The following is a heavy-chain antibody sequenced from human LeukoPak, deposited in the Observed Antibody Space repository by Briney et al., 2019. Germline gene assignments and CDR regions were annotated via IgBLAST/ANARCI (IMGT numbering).Heavy chain of an antibody. J-gene: IGHJ4*02. CDR2: IYYSGST. Sequence: PSETLSLTCTVAGDSISSSRNYWGWIRQPPGKGLEWIGYIYYSGSTNYNPSLKRRVTISVDTSKNHFSLKLSSVTAADTAVYYCARGGADFWSGYYKFDYWGQGTLVTVSS. D-gene: IGHD3-3*01. CDR3: ARGGADFWSGYYKFDY. V-gene: IGHV4-61*05. CDR1: GDSISSSRNY.